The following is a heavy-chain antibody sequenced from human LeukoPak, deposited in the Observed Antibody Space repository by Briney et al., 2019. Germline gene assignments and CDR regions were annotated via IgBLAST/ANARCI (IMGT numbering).Heavy chain of an antibody. CDR3: ARSSASSWNYYFDY. J-gene: IGHJ4*02. Sequence: ASVKVSCKVSGYTLTELSMHWVRQAPGKGLEWMGGFDPEDGETPIFAQKFQGRVTMTEDTSTDTAYMELSRLRSDDTAVYYCARSSASSWNYYFDYWGQGTLVAVSS. V-gene: IGHV1-24*01. CDR1: GYTLTELS. CDR2: FDPEDGET. D-gene: IGHD6-13*01.